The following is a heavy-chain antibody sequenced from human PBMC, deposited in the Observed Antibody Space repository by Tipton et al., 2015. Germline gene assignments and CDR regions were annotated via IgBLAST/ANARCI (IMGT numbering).Heavy chain of an antibody. D-gene: IGHD3-9*01. V-gene: IGHV4-38-2*01. CDR1: AYSISSDYY. CDR3: ACQDYDSLTRDYQTVDY. CDR2: ISHSGNT. Sequence: LSLTCAVSAYSISSDYYWGWIRQPPGKGLEWIGSISHSGNTYYNPSLKSRVTMPRDTSKNQFSLKLTSVTAADTAVYYCACQDYDSLTRDYQTVDYWGQGTLVTVSS. J-gene: IGHJ4*02.